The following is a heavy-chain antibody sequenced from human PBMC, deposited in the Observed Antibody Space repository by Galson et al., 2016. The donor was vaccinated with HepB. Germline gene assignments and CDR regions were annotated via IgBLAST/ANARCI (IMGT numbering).Heavy chain of an antibody. CDR1: GYTFTYYT. CDR2: GNAGNGNT. Sequence: SVKVSCKASGYTFTYYTIHWLRQAPGQRLEWMGWGNAGNGNTMYSQKFQGRVTITRDTSATTAYLELSSQTSEDTAVYYCARGLGAGSSRRFDPWGQGTLVTVSS. D-gene: IGHD6-13*01. CDR3: ARGLGAGSSRRFDP. V-gene: IGHV1-3*01. J-gene: IGHJ5*02.